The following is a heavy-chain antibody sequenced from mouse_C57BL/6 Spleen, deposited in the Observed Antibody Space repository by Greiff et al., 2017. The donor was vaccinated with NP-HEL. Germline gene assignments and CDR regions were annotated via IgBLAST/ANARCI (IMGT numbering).Heavy chain of an antibody. CDR3: ARSGRGGDYAMDY. Sequence: QVQLQQPGAELVKPGASVKLSCKASGYTFTSYWMHWVKQRPGRGLEWIGRIDPNSGGTKYNEKFKSKATLTVDKPSSTAYMQRSSLTSEDSAGYYCARSGRGGDYAMDYWGQGTSVTVSS. J-gene: IGHJ4*01. D-gene: IGHD3-1*01. CDR1: GYTFTSYW. CDR2: IDPNSGGT. V-gene: IGHV1-72*01.